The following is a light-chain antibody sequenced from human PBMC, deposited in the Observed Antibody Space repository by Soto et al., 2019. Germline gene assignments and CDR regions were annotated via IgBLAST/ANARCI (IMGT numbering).Light chain of an antibody. CDR3: HQFGSSPPRT. J-gene: IGKJ1*01. V-gene: IGKV3-20*01. Sequence: EIVLTQSPGTLSLSPGERATLSCRASQSVTSSSLAWYQQKSGQAPRLLIYGTSSRATGIPDRFSGSGSGTEFTLTISRLEPEDFAVYYCHQFGSSPPRTFGKGTKVEIK. CDR1: QSVTSSS. CDR2: GTS.